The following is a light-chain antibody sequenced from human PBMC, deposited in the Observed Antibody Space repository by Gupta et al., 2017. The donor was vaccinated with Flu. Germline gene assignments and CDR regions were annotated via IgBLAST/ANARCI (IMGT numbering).Light chain of an antibody. Sequence: EIVLTQSPATLSLSPGERATLSCRASQSVDSYLAWYKHKPGQAPRLLIYSASNRATGIPARFSGSGYDKDLTLTISSREPEDFAVYYCQQPSNWPPITFGQGTQLEIK. CDR2: SAS. J-gene: IGKJ5*01. V-gene: IGKV3-11*01. CDR3: QQPSNWPPIT. CDR1: QSVDSY.